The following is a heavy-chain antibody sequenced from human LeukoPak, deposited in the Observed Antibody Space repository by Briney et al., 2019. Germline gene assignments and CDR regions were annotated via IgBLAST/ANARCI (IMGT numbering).Heavy chain of an antibody. CDR2: INTNSGAT. V-gene: IGHV1-2*02. CDR1: GYTFTGYY. Sequence: ASVKVSCKASGYTFTGYYVHWVRQAPGQGLEWMGWINTNSGATNYVQKFQGRVTMTRDTSISTAYMELSRLRSDDTAFYYCAKPQPGAFEIWGQGTMVTVSS. D-gene: IGHD2-2*01. CDR3: AKPQPGAFEI. J-gene: IGHJ3*02.